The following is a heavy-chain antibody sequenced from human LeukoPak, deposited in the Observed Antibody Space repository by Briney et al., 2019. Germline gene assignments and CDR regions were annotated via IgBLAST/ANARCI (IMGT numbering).Heavy chain of an antibody. V-gene: IGHV3-30-3*01. Sequence: PGGSLRLSCAASGFTFSSYAMHWVRQAPGKGLEWVAVISYDGSNKYYADSVKGRFTNSRDNSKNTLYLQMNSLRAEDTAVYYCARDGDSGYDFGLVDYWGQGTLVTVSS. CDR2: ISYDGSNK. D-gene: IGHD5-12*01. CDR1: GFTFSSYA. CDR3: ARDGDSGYDFGLVDY. J-gene: IGHJ4*02.